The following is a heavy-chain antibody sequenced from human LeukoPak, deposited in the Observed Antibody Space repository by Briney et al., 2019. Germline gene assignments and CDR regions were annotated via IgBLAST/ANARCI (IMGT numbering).Heavy chain of an antibody. CDR1: GFTFNNYW. CDR3: TRQLGGSGSH. J-gene: IGHJ4*02. CDR2: IKEDGSEI. Sequence: PGGSLRLTCAASGFTFNNYWMSWVRQAPGKGLEWVANIKEDGSEIYYVDSVKGRFTISRDNTKNSVYLQMNSLRAEDTAVYYCTRQLGGSGSHWGQGTLVTVSS. V-gene: IGHV3-7*01. D-gene: IGHD3-10*01.